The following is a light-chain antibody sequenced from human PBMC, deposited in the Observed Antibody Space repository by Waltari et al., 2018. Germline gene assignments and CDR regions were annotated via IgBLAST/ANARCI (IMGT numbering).Light chain of an antibody. CDR1: QSAFKY. J-gene: IGKJ4*01. CDR3: QQGSILPLT. V-gene: IGKV3-11*01. Sequence: EIVLTQSPATLSLSAGERVTLSCRASQSAFKYLAWYQLKPGQAPRLLSYDTSKRATGIPARFSGSGSGTDFTLTISNLETEDFALYYCQQGSILPLTFGGGTKVEIK. CDR2: DTS.